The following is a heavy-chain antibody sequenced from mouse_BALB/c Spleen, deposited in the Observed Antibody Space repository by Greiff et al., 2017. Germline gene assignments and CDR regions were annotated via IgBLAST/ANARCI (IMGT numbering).Heavy chain of an antibody. J-gene: IGHJ2*01. D-gene: IGHD1-1*01. V-gene: IGHV2-9*02. Sequence: QVQLVESGPGLVAPSQSLSITCTVSGFSLTSYGVHWVRQPPGKGLEWLGVIWAGGSTNYNSALMSRLSISKDNSKSQVFLKMNSLQTDDTAMYYCARDDGSSYGYYFDYWGQGTTLTVSS. CDR1: GFSLTSYG. CDR2: IWAGGST. CDR3: ARDDGSSYGYYFDY.